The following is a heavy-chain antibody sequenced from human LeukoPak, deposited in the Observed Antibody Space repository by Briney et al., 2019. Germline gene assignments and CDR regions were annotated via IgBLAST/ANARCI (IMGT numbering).Heavy chain of an antibody. D-gene: IGHD6-6*01. J-gene: IGHJ4*02. CDR1: GYTFTGYY. CDR2: INPNSGGT. Sequence: ASVKVSCKASGYTFTGYYMHWLRQAPGQGLEWMGWINPNSGGTNYAQKFQGRVTITRDTSISTAYMELSRLRSDDTAVYYCARGVFGYSSSSSDYWGQGTLVTVSS. V-gene: IGHV1-2*02. CDR3: ARGVFGYSSSSSDY.